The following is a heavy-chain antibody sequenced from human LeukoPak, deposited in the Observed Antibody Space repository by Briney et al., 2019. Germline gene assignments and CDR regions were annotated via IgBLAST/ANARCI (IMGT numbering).Heavy chain of an antibody. CDR2: IYYSGST. CDR1: GGSISSYY. CDR3: ARGHGDYVGPGMDV. J-gene: IGHJ6*02. Sequence: SETLSLTCTVSGGSISSYYWSWIRQPPGKGLEWIGYIYYSGSTNYNPSLKSRVTISVDTSKNQFSLKLSSVTAADTAVYYCARGHGDYVGPGMDVWGQGTTVTVSS. V-gene: IGHV4-59*12. D-gene: IGHD4-17*01.